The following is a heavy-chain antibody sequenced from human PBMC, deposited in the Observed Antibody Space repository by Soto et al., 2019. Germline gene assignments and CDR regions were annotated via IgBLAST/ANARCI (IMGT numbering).Heavy chain of an antibody. D-gene: IGHD3-16*02. Sequence: ASVKVSCKASGYTCTSYDINWVRQATGQGHERMGWMNPNSGNTGYAQKFQGRVTMTRNTSISTAYMELSSLRSEDTAVYYCARGPAKYYDYIWGSYRSLNDAFDIWGQGTMVTVSS. J-gene: IGHJ3*02. V-gene: IGHV1-8*01. CDR2: MNPNSGNT. CDR3: ARGPAKYYDYIWGSYRSLNDAFDI. CDR1: GYTCTSYD.